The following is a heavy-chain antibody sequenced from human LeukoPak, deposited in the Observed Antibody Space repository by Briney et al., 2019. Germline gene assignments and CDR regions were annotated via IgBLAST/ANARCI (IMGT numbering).Heavy chain of an antibody. CDR1: AFSFSGYN. V-gene: IGHV3-30*03. CDR2: TSYDGSNK. J-gene: IGHJ4*02. CDR3: ARVVGAPLYYFDY. D-gene: IGHD1-26*01. Sequence: PGGSLRLSCAASAFSFSGYNMNWVRQAPGKGLEWVAVTSYDGSNKYYADSVKGRFTISRDNSKNTLYLQMNSLRAEDTAVYYCARVVGAPLYYFDYWGQGTLVTVSS.